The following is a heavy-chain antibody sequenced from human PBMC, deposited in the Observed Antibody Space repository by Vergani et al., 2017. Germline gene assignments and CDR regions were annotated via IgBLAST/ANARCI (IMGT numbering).Heavy chain of an antibody. V-gene: IGHV3-33*01. CDR3: ARGAGYCSSTSCPPTLRNYYYYMDV. Sequence: VQLVESGGVVVQPGGSLRLSCAASGFTFSTYGLHWVRQAPGKGLEWVAVIWYDGSNKYYGDSVKGRFTISRDNSMDTLYLQMNGLRAEDTAVYYCARGAGYCSSTSCPPTLRNYYYYMDVWGKGTTVTVSS. CDR2: IWYDGSNK. J-gene: IGHJ6*03. CDR1: GFTFSTYG. D-gene: IGHD2-2*01.